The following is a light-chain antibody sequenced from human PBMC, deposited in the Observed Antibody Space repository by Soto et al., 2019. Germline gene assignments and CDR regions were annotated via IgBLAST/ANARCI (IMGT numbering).Light chain of an antibody. CDR3: QQYGSSPGT. CDR1: QSVSSSY. CDR2: GAS. J-gene: IGKJ2*01. V-gene: IGKV3-20*01. Sequence: EIVLTQSPGTLSLSPGERATLSCRASQSVSSSYLAWYQQKPGQAPRLLIYGASSRATGIPDRFSGSGSGTDFTITISRLEHEDFALYYCQQYGSSPGTFGQGTKLEIK.